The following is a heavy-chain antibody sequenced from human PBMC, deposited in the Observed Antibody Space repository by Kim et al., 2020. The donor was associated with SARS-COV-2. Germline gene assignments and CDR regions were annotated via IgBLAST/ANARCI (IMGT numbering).Heavy chain of an antibody. D-gene: IGHD3-10*01. CDR2: ISSSGSTI. J-gene: IGHJ1*01. CDR3: ARYYYGSGSYPILFQH. Sequence: GGSLRLSCAASGFTFSDYYMSWIRQAPGKGLEWVSYISSSGSTIYYADSVKGRFTISRDNAKNSLYLQMNSLRAEDTAVYYCARYYYGSGSYPILFQHWGQGTLVTVSS. CDR1: GFTFSDYY. V-gene: IGHV3-11*01.